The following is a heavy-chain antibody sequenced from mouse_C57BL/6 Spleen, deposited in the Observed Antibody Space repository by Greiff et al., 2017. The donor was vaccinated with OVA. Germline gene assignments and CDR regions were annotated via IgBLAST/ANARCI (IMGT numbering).Heavy chain of an antibody. D-gene: IGHD2-2*01. J-gene: IGHJ4*01. CDR3: ASGGYDGGYYAMDY. CDR1: GYSITSGYY. Sequence: EVKLVESGPGLVKPSQSLSLTCSVTGYSITSGYYWNWIRQFPGNKLEWMGYISYDGSNNYNPSLKNRISITRDTSKNQFFLKLNSVTTEDTATYYCASGGYDGGYYAMDYWGQGTSVTVSS. CDR2: ISYDGSN. V-gene: IGHV3-6*01.